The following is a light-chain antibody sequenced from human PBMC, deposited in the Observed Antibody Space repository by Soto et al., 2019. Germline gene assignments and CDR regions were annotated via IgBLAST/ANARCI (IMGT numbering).Light chain of an antibody. CDR3: QQRSDWPPWVT. V-gene: IGKV3-11*01. CDR1: ESVSNF. CDR2: DAS. J-gene: IGKJ5*01. Sequence: EIVLTQSPATLSLSPGERATLSCRASESVSNFLAWYQQRPGQAPRLLIYDASNRATGIPARFSGSGSGTDFTLTISSLEPEDFAIYFCQQRSDWPPWVTFGQGTRLEIK.